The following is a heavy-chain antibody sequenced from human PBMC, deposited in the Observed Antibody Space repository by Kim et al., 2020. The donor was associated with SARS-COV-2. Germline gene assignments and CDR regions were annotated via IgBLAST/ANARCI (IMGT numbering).Heavy chain of an antibody. V-gene: IGHV4-59*01. CDR3: AEGYYGVSWFDP. CDR2: IYYSGST. J-gene: IGHJ5*02. Sequence: SETLSLTCTVSGGSISSYYWSWIRQPPGKGLEWIGYIYYSGSTNYNPSLKSRVTISVDTSKNQFSLKLSSVTAADTAVYYCAEGYYGVSWFDPWGQGTLVTVSS. D-gene: IGHD4-17*01. CDR1: GGSISSYY.